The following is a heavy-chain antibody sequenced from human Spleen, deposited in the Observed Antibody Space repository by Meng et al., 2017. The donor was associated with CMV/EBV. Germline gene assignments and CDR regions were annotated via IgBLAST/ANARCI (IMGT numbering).Heavy chain of an antibody. V-gene: IGHV3-30-3*01. Sequence: GGSLRLSCAASGFTFSSYAMHWVRQAPGKGLEWVAVRSYDGSNKYYADSVKGRFTISRDNSKNTLFLQMNSLRAEDTAVYYCARGQFGSGSYSFGDYWGQGTLVTVSS. CDR2: RSYDGSNK. J-gene: IGHJ4*02. CDR3: ARGQFGSGSYSFGDY. D-gene: IGHD3-10*01. CDR1: GFTFSSYA.